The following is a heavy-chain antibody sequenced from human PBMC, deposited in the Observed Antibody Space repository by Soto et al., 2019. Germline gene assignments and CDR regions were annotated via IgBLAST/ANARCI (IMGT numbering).Heavy chain of an antibody. D-gene: IGHD6-13*01. Sequence: SVKVSCRASGCTFSSYAISWVRQAPGQGLEWMGGIIPIFGTANYAQKFQGRVTITADESTSTAYMELSSLRSEDTAVYYCARREDSSSWYQYYYYGMDVWGQGTTVTVSS. J-gene: IGHJ6*02. V-gene: IGHV1-69*13. CDR3: ARREDSSSWYQYYYYGMDV. CDR1: GCTFSSYA. CDR2: IIPIFGTA.